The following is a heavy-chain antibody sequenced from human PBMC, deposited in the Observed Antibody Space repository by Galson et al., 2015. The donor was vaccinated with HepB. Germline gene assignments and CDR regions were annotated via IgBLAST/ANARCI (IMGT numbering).Heavy chain of an antibody. J-gene: IGHJ4*02. V-gene: IGHV3-30*18. CDR2: ISYDGSNK. Sequence: SLRLSCAASGFTFSSYGMHWVRQAPGKGLEWVAVISYDGSNKYYADSVKGRFTISRDNAKNTLYLQMNGLRAEDTAVYYCAKDTSLGDSSSWYLGIAVAGTFRYWGQGTLVTVSS. CDR3: AKDTSLGDSSSWYLGIAVAGTFRY. D-gene: IGHD6-19*01. CDR1: GFTFSSYG.